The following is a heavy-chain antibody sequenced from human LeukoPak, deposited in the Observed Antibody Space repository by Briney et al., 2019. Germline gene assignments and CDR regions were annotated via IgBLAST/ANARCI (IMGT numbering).Heavy chain of an antibody. J-gene: IGHJ6*03. CDR3: ATNGYYCMDV. V-gene: IGHV4-38-2*02. CDR2: VYHSGST. CDR1: GYSISSGYY. D-gene: IGHD2-8*01. Sequence: ASETLSLTCTVSGYSISSGYYWGWIRQPPGKGLEWIGSVYHSGSTYYNPSLKSRVTISVDTSKNQFSLKLSSVTAADTAVYYCATNGYYCMDVWGKGTTVTVSS.